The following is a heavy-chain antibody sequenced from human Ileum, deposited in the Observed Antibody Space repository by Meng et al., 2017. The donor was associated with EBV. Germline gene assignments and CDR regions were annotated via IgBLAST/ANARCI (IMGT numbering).Heavy chain of an antibody. V-gene: IGHV1-69*01. CDR2: IVPIFGTG. CDR1: GDTSTSYG. J-gene: IGHJ4*02. Sequence: QVQLVEVGAEAKELASPAKVSCKASGDTSTSYGITWVRQAPGQGPEWMGEIVPIFGTGTSAQKFQDRLTITADSSTSTAYMELRGLRSEDTAVYYCAISSKSGPSYYFDYWGQGTLVTVSS. CDR3: AISSKSGPSYYFDY. D-gene: IGHD3-10*01.